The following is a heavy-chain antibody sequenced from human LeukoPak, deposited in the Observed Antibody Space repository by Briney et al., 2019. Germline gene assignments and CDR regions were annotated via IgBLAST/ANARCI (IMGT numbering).Heavy chain of an antibody. J-gene: IGHJ5*02. CDR3: ARGGEWLVRGGAYDWFDP. Sequence: ASVKVSCKASGYSFTSYYMHWVRQAPGQGPEWMGIINPSGVSTSHAQNFQGRVTMTTDMSTSTVYMELSSLRSEDTAVYYCARGGEWLVRGGAYDWFDPWGQGTLVTVSS. V-gene: IGHV1-46*01. D-gene: IGHD6-19*01. CDR2: INPSGVST. CDR1: GYSFTSYY.